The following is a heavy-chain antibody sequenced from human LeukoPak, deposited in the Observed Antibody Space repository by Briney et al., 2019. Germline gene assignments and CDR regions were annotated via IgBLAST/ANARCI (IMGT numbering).Heavy chain of an antibody. V-gene: IGHV3-23*01. CDR2: LSVSGAGT. CDR3: AKHRATVMTPFDN. Sequence: GGSLRLSCAASGFTFSSYAMSWVRQAPGRGLEWLSDLSVSGAGTYYTDSVKCRFTISRDNSKNTLYLQMNSLRAEDTAVYYCAKHRATVMTPFDNWGQGTLVTVSS. CDR1: GFTFSSYA. J-gene: IGHJ4*02. D-gene: IGHD4-17*01.